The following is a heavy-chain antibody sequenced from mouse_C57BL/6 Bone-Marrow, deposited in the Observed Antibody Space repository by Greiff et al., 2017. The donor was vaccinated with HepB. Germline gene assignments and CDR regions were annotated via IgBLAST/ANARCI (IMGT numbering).Heavy chain of an antibody. CDR2: IWGDGST. V-gene: IGHV2-3*01. CDR1: GFSLTSYG. D-gene: IGHD1-1*01. J-gene: IGHJ2*01. CDR3: AKGNYGSSYEGYFYYFDY. Sequence: VQLQQSGPGLVAPSQSLSITCTVSGFSLTSYGVSWVRQPPGKGLEWLGVIWGDGSTNYHTALIPRLSISKDNSKSQVFLKLNSLQPDDTATYYCAKGNYGSSYEGYFYYFDYWGQGTTLTVSS.